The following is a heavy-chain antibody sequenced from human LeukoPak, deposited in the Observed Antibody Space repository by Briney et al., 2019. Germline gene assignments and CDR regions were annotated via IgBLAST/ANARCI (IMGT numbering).Heavy chain of an antibody. CDR1: XXXXXXXA. V-gene: IGHV1-69*04. CDR3: ARAGSMTTLD. CDR2: IIPILGIA. Sequence: SVXXSXXXXXXXXXXXAIXXVRQAPGQGLEWMGRIIPILGIANYAQKFQGRVTITADKSTSTAYMELSSLRSEDTAVYYCARAGSMTTLDWGQGTLVTVSS. D-gene: IGHD4-23*01. J-gene: IGHJ4*02.